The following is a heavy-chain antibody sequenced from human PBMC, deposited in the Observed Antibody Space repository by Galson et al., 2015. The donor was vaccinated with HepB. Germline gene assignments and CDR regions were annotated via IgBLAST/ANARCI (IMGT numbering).Heavy chain of an antibody. V-gene: IGHV2-5*01. D-gene: IGHD1-26*01. CDR1: GFSLSTSGVG. CDR2: IYWNDDK. J-gene: IGHJ4*02. CDR3: AHRRGGSYYSY. Sequence: PALVKPTQTLTLTCTFSGFSLSTSGVGVGWIRQPPGKALEWLALIYWNDDKRYSPSLKSRLTITKDTPKNQVVLTMTNMDPVDTATYYCAHRRGGSYYSYWGQGTLVTVSS.